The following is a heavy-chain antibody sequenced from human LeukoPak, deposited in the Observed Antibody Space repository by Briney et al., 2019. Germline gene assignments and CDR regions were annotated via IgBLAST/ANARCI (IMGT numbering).Heavy chain of an antibody. CDR3: ARDSPGYGAYVS. CDR1: GFTFSSYA. Sequence: GGSLRLSCAASGFTFSSYAMSWVRQAPGKGLEWVSAISGSGGSTYYADSVKGRFTISRDNAKNSLYLQMDSLTAEDTAVYYCARDSPGYGAYVSWGQGTLVSVSS. CDR2: ISGSGGST. V-gene: IGHV3-23*01. D-gene: IGHD5-12*01. J-gene: IGHJ1*01.